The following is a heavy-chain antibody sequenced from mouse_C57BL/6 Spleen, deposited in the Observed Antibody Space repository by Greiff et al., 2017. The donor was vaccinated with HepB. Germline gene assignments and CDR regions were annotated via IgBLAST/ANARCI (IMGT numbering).Heavy chain of an antibody. Sequence: EVQGVESGGGLVQPGGSMKLSCVASGFTFSNYWMNWVRQSPEKGLEWVAQIRLKSDNYATHYAESVKGRFTISRDDSKSSVYLQMDNLRAEDTGSYYCTSNYVEAWFAYWGQGTLVTVSA. J-gene: IGHJ3*01. CDR1: GFTFSNYW. V-gene: IGHV6-3*01. CDR3: TSNYVEAWFAY. CDR2: IRLKSDNYAT. D-gene: IGHD2-5*01.